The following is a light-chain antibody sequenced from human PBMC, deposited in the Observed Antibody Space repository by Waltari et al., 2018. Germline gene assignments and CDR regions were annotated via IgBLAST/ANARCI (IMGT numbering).Light chain of an antibody. Sequence: QSALTQPASVSGSPGQSITISCTGARSDVGGYDSVSWYQQHPGKAPKLMIFDVTKRLSGVSTRFSASKSGNTASLTISGLRAEDEADYYCSSYTDTSTRYVFGTGTKVTVL. CDR3: SSYTDTSTRYV. CDR1: RSDVGGYDS. V-gene: IGLV2-14*03. J-gene: IGLJ1*01. CDR2: DVT.